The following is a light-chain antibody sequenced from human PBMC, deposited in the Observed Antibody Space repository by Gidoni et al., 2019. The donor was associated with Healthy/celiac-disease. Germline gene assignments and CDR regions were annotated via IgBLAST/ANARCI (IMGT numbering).Light chain of an antibody. CDR2: KAS. J-gene: IGKJ2*04. CDR1: QSISSW. CDR3: QQYNSYSPESS. Sequence: DIQMTQSPSTLSASVGDRVTITCRASQSISSWLAWYQQKPGKAPKPLIYKASSLESGVPSRFSGSGSGTEFTLTISSLQPDDFATYYCQQYNSYSPESSFGQGTKLEIK. V-gene: IGKV1-5*03.